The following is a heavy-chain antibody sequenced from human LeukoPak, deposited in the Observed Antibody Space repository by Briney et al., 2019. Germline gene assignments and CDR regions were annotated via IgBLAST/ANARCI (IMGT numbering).Heavy chain of an antibody. J-gene: IGHJ6*03. CDR2: ISSSGDTI. CDR1: GFSFSDYY. Sequence: GSLRLSCAASGFSFSDYYMSWIRQAPGKGLEWLSYISSSGDTIHYADSVRGRFTISRDNAKNSLYLQMNSLSAEDTAVYYCAKEKIVGATIGYMDVWGKGTTVTISS. V-gene: IGHV3-11*04. CDR3: AKEKIVGATIGYMDV. D-gene: IGHD1-26*01.